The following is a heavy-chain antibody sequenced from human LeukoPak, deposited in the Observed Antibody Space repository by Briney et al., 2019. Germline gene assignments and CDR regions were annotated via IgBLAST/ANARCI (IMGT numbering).Heavy chain of an antibody. CDR2: IPYDGSNK. J-gene: IGHJ4*02. CDR1: GFTFSNYG. D-gene: IGHD2-21*01. Sequence: PGGSLRLSCAASGFTFSNYGMHWVRQAPGKGLEWVAFIPYDGSNKYYADSLQGRLTISRDNSMNTLYLQMSSLRAEDTARYYCAKDICGVNCYPHGGYWGQGTLVTVSS. CDR3: AKDICGVNCYPHGGY. V-gene: IGHV3-30*02.